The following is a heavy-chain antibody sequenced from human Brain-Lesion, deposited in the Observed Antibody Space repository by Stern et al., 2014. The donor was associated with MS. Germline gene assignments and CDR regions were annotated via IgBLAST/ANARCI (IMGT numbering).Heavy chain of an antibody. CDR1: GGSISSGGYY. CDR2: IHYSGST. D-gene: IGHD2-8*01. CDR3: ARVGVYVQTGWFDP. Sequence: QLQLQESGPGLVKPSHTLSLTCTVSGGSISSGGYYWSWIRQHPGKGLEWIGYIHYSGSTYYNSALKSRVTISRDTSKNQFSLNLNSVTAADTAVYYCARVGVYVQTGWFDPWGQGALVTVSS. J-gene: IGHJ5*02. V-gene: IGHV4-31*03.